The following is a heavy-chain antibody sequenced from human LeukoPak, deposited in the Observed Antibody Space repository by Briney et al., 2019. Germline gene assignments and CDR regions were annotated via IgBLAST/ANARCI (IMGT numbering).Heavy chain of an antibody. CDR3: AREAYQLLYNWFDP. CDR1: GGSLSSGGYY. V-gene: IGHV4-31*03. CDR2: IYYGGST. D-gene: IGHD2-2*01. Sequence: SETLSLACTVSGGSLSSGGYYWSWIRQHPGTGLEWIGYIYYGGSTYYNPSLKSRVTISVDTSKNQFSLKLSSVTAADTAVYYCAREAYQLLYNWFDPWGQGTLVTVSS. J-gene: IGHJ5*02.